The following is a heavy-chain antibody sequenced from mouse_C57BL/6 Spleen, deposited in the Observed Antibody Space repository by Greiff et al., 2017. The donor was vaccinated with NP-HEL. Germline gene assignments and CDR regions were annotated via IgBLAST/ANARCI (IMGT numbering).Heavy chain of an antibody. CDR1: GYAFSSYW. J-gene: IGHJ1*03. CDR2: IYPGDGDT. CDR3: ARSDAYWYFDV. V-gene: IGHV1-80*01. Sequence: VQLQQSGAELVKPGASVKISCKASGYAFSSYWMNWVKQRPGKGLEWIGQIYPGDGDTNDNGKFKGKATLTADKSSSTAYMQLSRLTSEDSAVYFCARSDAYWYFDVWGTGTTVTVSS.